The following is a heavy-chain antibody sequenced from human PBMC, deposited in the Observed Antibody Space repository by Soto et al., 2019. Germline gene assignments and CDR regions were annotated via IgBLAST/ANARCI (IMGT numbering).Heavy chain of an antibody. CDR3: ARGQDDYGDPLFDH. CDR2: IFYSGDT. Sequence: SETLSLTCTVSGGSISSGDYYWSWIRQPPGKGLEWIGYIFYSGDTYYSPSLRSRVTISVDTSKNLFSLKLSSVTVADTAVYYCARGQDDYGDPLFDHWGQGTLVTVSS. D-gene: IGHD4-17*01. V-gene: IGHV4-30-4*01. CDR1: GGSISSGDYY. J-gene: IGHJ4*02.